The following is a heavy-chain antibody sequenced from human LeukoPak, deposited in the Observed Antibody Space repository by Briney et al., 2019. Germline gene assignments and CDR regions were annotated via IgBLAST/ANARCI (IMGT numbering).Heavy chain of an antibody. CDR2: ISYDGSNK. D-gene: IGHD3-22*01. J-gene: IGHJ4*02. V-gene: IGHV3-30*04. Sequence: PGGSLRLSCAASGFTFSSYAMHWVRQAPGKGLEWVAVISYDGSNKYYAGSVKGRFTISRDNSKNTLYLQMNSLRAEDTAVYYCARLVDYYDSRGYFDSWGQGTLVTVSS. CDR3: ARLVDYYDSRGYFDS. CDR1: GFTFSSYA.